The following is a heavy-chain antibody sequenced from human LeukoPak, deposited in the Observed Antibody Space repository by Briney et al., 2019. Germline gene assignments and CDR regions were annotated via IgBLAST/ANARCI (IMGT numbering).Heavy chain of an antibody. CDR3: ARDLSSGSLLPAFDI. V-gene: IGHV3-48*03. CDR2: ISSSGSTI. CDR1: GFTSVSYK. Sequence: GGSLRPSGAAPGFTSVSYKRNWVRKAQGKGRGGVSYISSSGSTIYYADSVKGRFTISRDNAKNSLYLQMNSLRAEDTAVYYCARDLSSGSLLPAFDIWGQGTMVTVSS. D-gene: IGHD1-26*01. J-gene: IGHJ3*02.